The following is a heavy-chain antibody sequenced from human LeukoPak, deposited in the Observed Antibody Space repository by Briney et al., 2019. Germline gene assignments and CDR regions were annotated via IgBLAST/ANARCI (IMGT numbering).Heavy chain of an antibody. Sequence: GGSLRLSCAASGFTFSNYAMHWVRQAPGKGLEYVSAISSNGGNTYYANSVKGRFTIARDNSKNTVDLQMGSLRAEDTAVYYCARGRFDYWGQGTLVTVSS. CDR1: GFTFSNYA. V-gene: IGHV3-64*01. J-gene: IGHJ4*02. CDR2: ISSNGGNT. D-gene: IGHD3-10*01. CDR3: ARGRFDY.